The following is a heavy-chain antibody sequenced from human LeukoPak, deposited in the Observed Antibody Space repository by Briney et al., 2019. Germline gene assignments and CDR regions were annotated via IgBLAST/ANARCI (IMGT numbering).Heavy chain of an antibody. Sequence: GGSLRLSCAASGFTFSIYAMSWVRQAPGKGLEWVANINQDGNSQNYVDSVRGRFTISKDNAKNSVYLQMNSLRAEDTAVYYCARSLWPEDYWGQGILVTVSS. CDR2: INQDGNSQ. J-gene: IGHJ4*02. CDR1: GFTFSIYA. D-gene: IGHD2-21*01. CDR3: ARSLWPEDY. V-gene: IGHV3-7*01.